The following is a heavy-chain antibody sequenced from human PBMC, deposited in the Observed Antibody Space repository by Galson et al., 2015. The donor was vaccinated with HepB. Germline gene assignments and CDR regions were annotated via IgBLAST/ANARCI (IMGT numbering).Heavy chain of an antibody. CDR2: ISATSRTT. CDR1: GISFSTYA. D-gene: IGHD2-15*01. CDR3: ARWSYCSSGSCYERYFDY. Sequence: SLRLSCAASGISFSTYAMSWVRQAPEEGLEWVATISATSRTTWYADSVRGRFTISRDNSKNTLYLLMNSLGVDDTAVYYCARWSYCSSGSCYERYFDYWGQGAPVTVSS. V-gene: IGHV3-23*01. J-gene: IGHJ4*02.